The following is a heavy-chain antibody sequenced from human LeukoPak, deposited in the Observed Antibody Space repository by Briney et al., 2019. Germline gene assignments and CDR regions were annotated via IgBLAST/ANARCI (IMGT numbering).Heavy chain of an antibody. D-gene: IGHD1-7*01. Sequence: ASVKVSCKASGYTFTSYGISWGRRAPGQGLEWMGWISAYNGNTNYAQKLQGRVTMTPDTSTRPAYMELRRLRSDDTAVYYCARAFGTTSIWVERYYFDYWGQGTLVTVSS. CDR2: ISAYNGNT. CDR1: GYTFTSYG. CDR3: ARAFGTTSIWVERYYFDY. V-gene: IGHV1-18*01. J-gene: IGHJ4*02.